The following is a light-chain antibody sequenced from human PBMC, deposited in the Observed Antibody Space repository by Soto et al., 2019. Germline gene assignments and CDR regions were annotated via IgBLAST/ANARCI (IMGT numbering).Light chain of an antibody. Sequence: EIVLTQSPATLSLSPGERATLSCRASQSVSSYLAWYQQKAGQAPRLLIYDASNRATGIPARFSGSGSGTDFTLTISSLEPEDFAVFYCQQRSNWGHTFGGGTMVESK. CDR1: QSVSSY. CDR3: QQRSNWGHT. CDR2: DAS. J-gene: IGKJ4*01. V-gene: IGKV3-11*01.